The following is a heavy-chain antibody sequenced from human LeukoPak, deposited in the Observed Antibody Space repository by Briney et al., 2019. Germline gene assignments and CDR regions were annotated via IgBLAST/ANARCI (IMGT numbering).Heavy chain of an antibody. CDR1: GITVSSNY. CDR3: AKATVGGYED. J-gene: IGHJ4*02. CDR2: VASDGST. V-gene: IGHV3-53*01. Sequence: PGGSLRLSCAASGITVSSNYMSWVRQAPGKRLEWVSVVASDGSTKYADSVKGRFAISRDNSKNTLYLQMNSLRAEDTGVYYCAKATVGGYEDWGQGTLVTVSS. D-gene: IGHD5-12*01.